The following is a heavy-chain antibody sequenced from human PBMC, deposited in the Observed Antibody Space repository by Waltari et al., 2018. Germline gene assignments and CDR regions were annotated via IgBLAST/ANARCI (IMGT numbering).Heavy chain of an antibody. Sequence: QVQLQESGPGLVKPSETLSLTCAVSGYSLSSGYYWGWIRQPPGKGLEWIGSIYHSGRTYYNPSLKSRVTISVDTSKNEFSLKLSSVTAADTAVYYCARDHIAGAGFDYWGQGTLVTVSS. CDR1: GYSLSSGYY. CDR2: IYHSGRT. J-gene: IGHJ4*02. D-gene: IGHD6-19*01. CDR3: ARDHIAGAGFDY. V-gene: IGHV4-38-2*02.